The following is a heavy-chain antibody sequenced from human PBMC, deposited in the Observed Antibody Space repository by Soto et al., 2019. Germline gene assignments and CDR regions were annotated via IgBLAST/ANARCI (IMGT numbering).Heavy chain of an antibody. V-gene: IGHV1-69*13. D-gene: IGHD3-10*01. CDR3: ARDFGPPQAFDI. J-gene: IGHJ3*02. CDR2: ITPIFGTA. Sequence: SVKVSCKASGGTFSSYAISWVRQAPGQGLEWMGGITPIFGTANYAQKFQGRVTITADESTSTAYMELSSLRSEDTAVYYCARDFGPPQAFDIWGQGTMVTVSS. CDR1: GGTFSSYA.